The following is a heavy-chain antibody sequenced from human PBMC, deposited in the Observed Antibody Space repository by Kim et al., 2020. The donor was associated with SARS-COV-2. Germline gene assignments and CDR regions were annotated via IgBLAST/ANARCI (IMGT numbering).Heavy chain of an antibody. D-gene: IGHD3-22*01. V-gene: IGHV5-10-1*01. CDR3: ARTYDDSSGYYTADI. J-gene: IGHJ3*02. Sequence: GESLKISCKGSGYSFTSYWISWVRQMPGKGLEWMGRIDPSDSYTNYSPSFQGHVTISADKSISTAYLQWSSLKASDTAMYYCARTYDDSSGYYTADIWGQGTMVTGST. CDR1: GYSFTSYW. CDR2: IDPSDSYT.